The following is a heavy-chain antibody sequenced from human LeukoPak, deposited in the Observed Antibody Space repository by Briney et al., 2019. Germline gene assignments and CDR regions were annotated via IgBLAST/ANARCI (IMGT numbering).Heavy chain of an antibody. CDR1: GYTFTSYD. CDR2: MNPNSGNT. J-gene: IGHJ5*02. D-gene: IGHD5-18*01. CDR3: ARGRGYSYGSNWFDP. V-gene: IGHV1-8*01. Sequence: ASVAVSCKASGYTFTSYDINWVRQATGQGLEWMGWMNPNSGNTGYAQKFQGRVTMTRNTSISTAYMELSSLRSEDTAVYYCARGRGYSYGSNWFDPWGQGTLVTVSS.